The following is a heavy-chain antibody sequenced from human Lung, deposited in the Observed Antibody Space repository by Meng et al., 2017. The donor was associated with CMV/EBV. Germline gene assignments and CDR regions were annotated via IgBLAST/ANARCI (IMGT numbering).Heavy chain of an antibody. CDR1: GFMFSSYS. D-gene: IGHD3-3*01. J-gene: IGHJ4*02. V-gene: IGHV3-30*04. CDR2: TSYDGSKK. CDR3: ARADYANYGFWSGFPAF. Sequence: GGPLRLSCVASGFMFSSYSLHWVRQAPGKGLEWVAVTSYDGSKKEYANSVKGRFTVSRDNSKNTLYLQMNTLRADDTAVYYCARADYANYGFWSGFPAFWGQGTRVTVSS.